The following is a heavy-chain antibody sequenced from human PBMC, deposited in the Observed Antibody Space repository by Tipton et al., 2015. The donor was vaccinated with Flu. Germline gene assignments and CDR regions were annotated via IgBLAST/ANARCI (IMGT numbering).Heavy chain of an antibody. CDR3: ARGGYDFGPHAWFDP. CDR2: IYSSGIT. J-gene: IGHJ5*02. V-gene: IGHV4-61*02. D-gene: IGHD2/OR15-2a*01. CDR1: GYSIRSGYY. Sequence: TLSLTCSVSGYSIRSGYYWSWIRQPAGKGLEWIGRIYSSGITKYNASLKSRVTISIDTSKHQFSLKVTSVTAADTAVYYCARGGYDFGPHAWFDPWGQGRLVTVSS.